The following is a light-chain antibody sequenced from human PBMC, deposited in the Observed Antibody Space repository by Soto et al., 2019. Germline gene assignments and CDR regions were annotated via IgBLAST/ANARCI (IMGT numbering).Light chain of an antibody. CDR1: SSDVGGYNY. CDR2: DVS. V-gene: IGLV2-14*01. CDR3: SSYTGSSTYVV. Sequence: QSALTKPASVSGSPGQSITISCTGTSSDVGGYNYVSWYQQHPGKAPKLMSYDVSNRPSGVSNRFSGSKSANTASLTISGLQDEDEADYYCSSYTGSSTYVVFGGGTKLTVL. J-gene: IGLJ2*01.